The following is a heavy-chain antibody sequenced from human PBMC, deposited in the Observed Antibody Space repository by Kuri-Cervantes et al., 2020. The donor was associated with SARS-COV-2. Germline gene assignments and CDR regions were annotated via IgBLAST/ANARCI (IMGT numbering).Heavy chain of an antibody. J-gene: IGHJ6*03. CDR1: GFTFSSYN. CDR3: AKYSSSSGWYYYYMDV. CDR2: ISSVNNYV. D-gene: IGHD6-6*01. Sequence: GESLKISCAASGFTFSSYNIHWVRQAPGKGLEWVSFISSVNNYVDYTDSVNGRFTISRDNAENSVFLQMNSLRAEDTAVYYCAKYSSSSGWYYYYMDVWGKGTTVTVSS. V-gene: IGHV3-21*04.